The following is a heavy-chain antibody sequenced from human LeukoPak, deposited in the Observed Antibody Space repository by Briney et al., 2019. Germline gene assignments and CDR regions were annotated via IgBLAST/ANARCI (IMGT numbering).Heavy chain of an antibody. J-gene: IGHJ4*02. CDR1: GGTFSSYA. Sequence: ASVTVSCKASGGTFSSYAISWVRQAPGQGLEWMGGIIPIFGTANYAQKFQGRVTITTDESTSTAYMELSSLRSEDTAVYYCARSSSTVVNGGAFDYWGQGTLVTVSS. V-gene: IGHV1-69*05. D-gene: IGHD4-23*01. CDR3: ARSSSTVVNGGAFDY. CDR2: IIPIFGTA.